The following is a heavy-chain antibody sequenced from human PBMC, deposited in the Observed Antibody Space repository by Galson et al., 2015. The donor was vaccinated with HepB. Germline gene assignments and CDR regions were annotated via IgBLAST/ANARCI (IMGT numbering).Heavy chain of an antibody. V-gene: IGHV1-18*04. CDR2: ISAYNGNT. J-gene: IGHJ5*02. CDR3: AGGGSGWTGYNWFDP. D-gene: IGHD6-19*01. CDR1: GYTFTSYG. Sequence: SVKVSCKASGYTFTSYGISWVRQAPGQGLEWMGWISAYNGNTNYAQKLQGRVTMTTDTSTSTAYMELRSLRSDDTAVYYCAGGGSGWTGYNWFDPWCQGTLVTVSS.